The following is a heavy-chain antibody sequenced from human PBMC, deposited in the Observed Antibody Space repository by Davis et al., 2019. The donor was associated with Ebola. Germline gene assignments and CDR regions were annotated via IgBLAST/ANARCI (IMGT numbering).Heavy chain of an antibody. D-gene: IGHD1-1*01. CDR2: INHSGST. CDR1: GGSFSGYY. J-gene: IGHJ4*02. CDR3: ASSRTTGRGPFDY. V-gene: IGHV4-34*01. Sequence: PSETLSLTCAVYGGSFSGYYWSWIRQPPGKGLEWIGEINHSGSTNYNPSLKSRVTISVDTSKNQFSLKLSSVTAADTAVYYCASSRTTGRGPFDYWGQGTLVTVSS.